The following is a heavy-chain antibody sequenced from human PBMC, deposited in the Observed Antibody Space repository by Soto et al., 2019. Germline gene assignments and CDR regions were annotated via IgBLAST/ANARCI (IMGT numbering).Heavy chain of an antibody. J-gene: IGHJ4*02. D-gene: IGHD5-12*01. CDR2: IYSGGST. Sequence: GGSLRLSCAASGFTVSSNYMSWVRQAPGKGLEWVSVIYSGGSTYYADSVKGRFTISRDNSKNTLYLQMNSLRAEDTAVYYCARDYRRDGYHSYYFDYWGPGTLLTVSS. CDR1: GFTVSSNY. CDR3: ARDYRRDGYHSYYFDY. V-gene: IGHV3-53*01.